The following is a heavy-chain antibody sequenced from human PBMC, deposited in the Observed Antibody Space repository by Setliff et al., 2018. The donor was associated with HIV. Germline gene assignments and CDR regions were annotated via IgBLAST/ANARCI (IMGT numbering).Heavy chain of an antibody. V-gene: IGHV4-4*09. J-gene: IGHJ1*01. CDR1: GDSISGSY. CDR2: IYASGSA. D-gene: IGHD6-13*01. Sequence: SETLSLTCTVSGDSISGSYWCWIRQPPGKGLEWIGYIYASGSANHNPSLKSRVSISVDTSKNQLSLKLSSVTAADTAVYYCARLDLTTAGKIGYFHHWGQGTQVTVSS. CDR3: ARLDLTTAGKIGYFHH.